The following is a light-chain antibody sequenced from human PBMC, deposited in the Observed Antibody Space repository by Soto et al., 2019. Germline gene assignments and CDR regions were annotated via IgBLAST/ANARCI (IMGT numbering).Light chain of an antibody. V-gene: IGKV1-5*03. CDR3: HQYKTYPWT. Sequence: ESQTTQSPSTLSASVGDRVNINFRASQNIVSWLAWYQQKPGKAPKLLIYTASTLESGVPSRFSGSGSGTEFTLTISSLQSDDFATYYCHQYKTYPWTFGQGTKVDIK. CDR2: TAS. CDR1: QNIVSW. J-gene: IGKJ1*01.